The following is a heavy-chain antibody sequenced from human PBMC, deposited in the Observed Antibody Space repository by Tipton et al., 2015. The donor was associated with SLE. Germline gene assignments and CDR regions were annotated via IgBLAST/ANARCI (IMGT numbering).Heavy chain of an antibody. D-gene: IGHD4-17*01. CDR1: GYSISSGYY. Sequence: TLSLTCTVSGYSISSGYYWGWIRQPPGKGLEWIGSIFHSGSTYYNPSLKSRVTISVDTSKNQFSLKLSSVTAADTAVYYCARGWAYGDYPYWYFDLWGRGTLVTVSS. V-gene: IGHV4-38-2*02. CDR3: ARGWAYGDYPYWYFDL. J-gene: IGHJ2*01. CDR2: IFHSGST.